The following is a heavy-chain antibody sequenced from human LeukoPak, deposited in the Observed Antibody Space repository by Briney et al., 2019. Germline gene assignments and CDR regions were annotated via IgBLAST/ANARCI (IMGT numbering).Heavy chain of an antibody. J-gene: IGHJ6*02. V-gene: IGHV3-66*01. CDR2: LYSGDNT. Sequence: HPGGSLRLSCAASGFTVSNTCMSWVRQAPGKGLEWVSFLYSGDNTYYADSVKGRFTISRDSSKNTMHLQMNSLRAEDTAVYYCASDGGSGTSTGYNGYYYYGMDVWGQGTTVTVSS. D-gene: IGHD3-9*01. CDR1: GFTVSNTC. CDR3: ASDGGSGTSTGYNGYYYYGMDV.